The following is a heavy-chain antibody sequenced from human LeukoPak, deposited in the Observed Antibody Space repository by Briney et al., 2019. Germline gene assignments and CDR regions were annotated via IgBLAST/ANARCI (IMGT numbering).Heavy chain of an antibody. CDR3: ARAYSGSYLDY. Sequence: SETLSLTCTVSARSISSSSYDWGWLRQTPGRGRGGIGSMYYSGRTYYNPSIKSRVTISVDTPKNHSSMKLSSVTAAGTAVYYCARAYSGSYLDYWGQGTLVTVSS. D-gene: IGHD1-26*01. CDR1: ARSISSSSYD. J-gene: IGHJ4*02. CDR2: MYYSGRT. V-gene: IGHV4-39*02.